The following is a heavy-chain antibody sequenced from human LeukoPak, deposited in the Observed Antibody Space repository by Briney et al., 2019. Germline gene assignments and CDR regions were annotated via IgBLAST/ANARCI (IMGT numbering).Heavy chain of an antibody. CDR1: GYTFTGYY. J-gene: IGHJ5*02. D-gene: IGHD2-2*02. CDR2: INPSGGST. V-gene: IGHV1-46*01. Sequence: ASVKVSCKASGYTFTGYYMHWVRQAPGQGLEWMGIINPSGGSTSYARKFQGRVTMTRDTSTSTVYMELSSLRSEDTAVYYCARGMSRYCSSTSCYRWFDPWGQGTLVTVSS. CDR3: ARGMSRYCSSTSCYRWFDP.